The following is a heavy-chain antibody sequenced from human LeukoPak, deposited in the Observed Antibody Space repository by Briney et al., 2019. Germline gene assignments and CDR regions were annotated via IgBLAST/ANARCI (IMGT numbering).Heavy chain of an antibody. CDR3: ARGFPSHPVVAATPLSY. J-gene: IGHJ4*02. Sequence: GASVKVSCKASGGTFSSYAISWVRQAPGQGLEWMGGIIPIFGTANYAQKFQGRVTITADKSTSTAYMELSSLRSEDTAVYYCARGFPSHPVVAATPLSYWGQGTLVTVSS. V-gene: IGHV1-69*06. CDR1: GGTFSSYA. CDR2: IIPIFGTA. D-gene: IGHD2-15*01.